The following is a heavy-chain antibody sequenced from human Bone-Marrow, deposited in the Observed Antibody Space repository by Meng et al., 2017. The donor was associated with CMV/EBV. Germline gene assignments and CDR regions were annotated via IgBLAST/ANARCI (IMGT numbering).Heavy chain of an antibody. J-gene: IGHJ4*02. D-gene: IGHD3-9*01. CDR1: GSSSRGGYY. CDR2: IYYSGST. V-gene: IGHV4-31*02. CDR3: ARGGHYDILTGYPDY. Sequence: GSSSRGGYYWSWIRQQPGKGLEWIGYIYYSGSTYYNPSLKSRVTISVDTSKNQFSLKLSSVTAADTAVYYCARGGHYDILTGYPDYWGQGTLVTVSS.